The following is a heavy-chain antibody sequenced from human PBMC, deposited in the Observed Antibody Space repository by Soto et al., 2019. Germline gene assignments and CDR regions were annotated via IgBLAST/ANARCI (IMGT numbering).Heavy chain of an antibody. CDR2: IYSSGKT. V-gene: IGHV4-4*07. CDR1: GGSLNNYN. Sequence: QVQLQESGPGLVRPSETLSLTCTVSGGSLNNYNWNWIRQSSGTGLEWIGRIYSSGKTYYNHSLKIRVTLSRDRLNNQVSMKVTSVTAADTAMYYCERERTYQMFGDDALEFWGLGPMVTVAS. J-gene: IGHJ3*01. CDR3: ERERTYQMFGDDALEF. D-gene: IGHD2-2*01.